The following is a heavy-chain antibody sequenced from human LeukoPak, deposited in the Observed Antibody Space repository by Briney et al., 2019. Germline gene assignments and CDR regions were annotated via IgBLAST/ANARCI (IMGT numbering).Heavy chain of an antibody. CDR2: IIPIFCIA. J-gene: IGHJ5*02. Sequence: SVKVSCMASGGTFSSYAMSWVRQAPGQGLEGMGRIIPIFCIANYAQKFQGGVTITADKSTSTAYMELSSLRSEDMAVYYCARETYTYYDFWSEYNWFDPWGKGTLVTVSS. V-gene: IGHV1-69*04. CDR1: GGTFSSYA. CDR3: ARETYTYYDFWSEYNWFDP. D-gene: IGHD3-3*01.